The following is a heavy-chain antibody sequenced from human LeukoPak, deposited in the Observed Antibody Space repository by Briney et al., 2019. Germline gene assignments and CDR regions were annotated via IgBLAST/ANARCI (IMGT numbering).Heavy chain of an antibody. CDR3: ARGYGDYDFFFNY. J-gene: IGHJ4*02. CDR1: GFSFSTYG. CDR2: INWNGGGT. Sequence: GRSLRLSCAASGFSFSTYGMHWVRQAPGKGLEWVSGINWNGGGTGYADSVKGRFTISRDNAKNSLYLQMNSLRAEDTALYYCARGYGDYDFFFNYWGQGTLVTVSS. V-gene: IGHV3-20*04. D-gene: IGHD4-17*01.